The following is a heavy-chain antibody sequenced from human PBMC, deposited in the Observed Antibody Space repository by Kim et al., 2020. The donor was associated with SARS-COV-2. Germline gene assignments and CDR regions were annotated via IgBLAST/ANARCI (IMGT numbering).Heavy chain of an antibody. V-gene: IGHV3-21*04. J-gene: IGHJ6*02. CDR1: GFTFSSYS. D-gene: IGHD6-13*01. Sequence: GGSLRLSCAASGFTFSSYSMNWVRQAPGKGLEWVSSISSSSSYIYYADSVKGRFTISRDNAKNSLYLQMNSLRAEDTAVYYCARDPQGIHYYYGMYVWGQGTTVTVSS. CDR3: ARDPQGIHYYYGMYV. CDR2: ISSSSSYI.